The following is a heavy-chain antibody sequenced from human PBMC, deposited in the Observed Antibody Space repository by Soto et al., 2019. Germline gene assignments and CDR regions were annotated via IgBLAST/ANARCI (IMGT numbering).Heavy chain of an antibody. CDR1: GFTFSSYW. CDR3: ASNGRQLDQPFDY. J-gene: IGHJ4*02. D-gene: IGHD6-6*01. V-gene: IGHV3-7*01. CDR2: IKQDGSEK. Sequence: GGSLRLSCAASGFTFSSYWMSWVRQAPGKGLEWVANIKQDGSEKYYVDSVKGRFTISRDNAKNSLYLQMNSLRAEDTAVYYCASNGRQLDQPFDYWGQGTLVTVSS.